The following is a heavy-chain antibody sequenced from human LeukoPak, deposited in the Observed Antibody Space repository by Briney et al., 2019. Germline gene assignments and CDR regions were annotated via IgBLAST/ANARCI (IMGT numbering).Heavy chain of an antibody. Sequence: PGGSLRLSCAASGFTFSSYEMNWVRKAPGTGLEWVSYIGSSGSTIYYADSVKGRFTISRDNAKNSLYLQMNSLRAEDTAVYYCARGSTVAAPDYWGQGTLVTVSS. CDR1: GFTFSSYE. J-gene: IGHJ4*02. V-gene: IGHV3-48*03. CDR2: IGSSGSTI. CDR3: ARGSTVAAPDY. D-gene: IGHD6-19*01.